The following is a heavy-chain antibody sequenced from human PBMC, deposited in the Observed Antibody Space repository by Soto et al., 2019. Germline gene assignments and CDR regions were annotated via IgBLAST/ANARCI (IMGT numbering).Heavy chain of an antibody. CDR2: IYHAGSP. J-gene: IGHJ6*02. CDR3: ARLGLDNYYGMDV. Sequence: SETLSLTCAVSGGSIRTSSWWTWLRQSPGKGLEWFGEIYHAGSPNYSPSFQGHVTISADKSISTAYLQWSSLKASDTAMYYCARLGLDNYYGMDVWGQGTTVTVSS. V-gene: IGHV4-4*02. CDR1: GGSIRTSSW. D-gene: IGHD1-1*01.